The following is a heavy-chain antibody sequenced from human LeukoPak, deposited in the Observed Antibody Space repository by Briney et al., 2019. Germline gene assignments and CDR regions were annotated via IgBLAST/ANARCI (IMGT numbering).Heavy chain of an antibody. V-gene: IGHV3-21*01. J-gene: IGHJ4*02. Sequence: GGSLRLSCAASGFTFSSYSMNWVRQAPGKGLEWVSSISSSSSYIYYADSVKGRFTISRDNAKNSLYLQMNSLRAEDTAVYYCARSPEAYDSCGCDYWGQGALVTVSS. CDR1: GFTFSSYS. D-gene: IGHD3-22*01. CDR2: ISSSSSYI. CDR3: ARSPEAYDSCGCDY.